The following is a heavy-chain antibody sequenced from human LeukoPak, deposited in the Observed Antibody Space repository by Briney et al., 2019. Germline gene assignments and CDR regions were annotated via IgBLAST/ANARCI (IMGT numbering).Heavy chain of an antibody. V-gene: IGHV3-74*01. D-gene: IGHD3-10*01. Sequence: GGSLRLSCVASGFIFSSHWMHWVRQAPGKGPVWVSHINSDGSSTRHADSVKGRFTISRDNAKNTLYLQMNSLRAEDTAVYYCARDSGYPDAFDIWGQGTMVIVSS. CDR2: INSDGSST. CDR3: ARDSGYPDAFDI. J-gene: IGHJ3*02. CDR1: GFIFSSHW.